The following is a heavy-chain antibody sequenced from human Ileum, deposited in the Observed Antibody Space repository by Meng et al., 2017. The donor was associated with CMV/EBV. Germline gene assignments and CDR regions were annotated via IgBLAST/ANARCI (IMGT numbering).Heavy chain of an antibody. CDR3: ARDCCSFRSWFDP. V-gene: IGHV4-39*07. J-gene: IGHJ5*02. D-gene: IGHD2-15*01. Sequence: QLQLQESCPGLVKPSEPLSLPFTVSGASITSDSSYWGWIRQPPGKGLEWVASIDYSGRTYYNPSLRSRVSISVDTSKNQFSLKLSSVTAADTTVYYCARDCCSFRSWFDPWGQGTLVTVSS. CDR1: GASITSDSSY. CDR2: IDYSGRT.